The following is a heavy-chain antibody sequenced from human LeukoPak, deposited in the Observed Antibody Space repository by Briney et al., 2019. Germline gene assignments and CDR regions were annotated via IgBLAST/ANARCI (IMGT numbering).Heavy chain of an antibody. CDR2: ISYDGGKE. J-gene: IGHJ4*02. V-gene: IGHV3-30-3*01. CDR3: ARDTGDVGSAQPDY. CDR1: GFTFSSYA. Sequence: GGSLRLSCVVSGFTFSSYAMHWVRQAPGKGLAWVAVISYDGGKEYYADSVKGRFTISRDNSKNTLYLHMNSLRAEDTAVYYCARDTGDVGSAQPDYWGQGTLVTVSS. D-gene: IGHD2-15*01.